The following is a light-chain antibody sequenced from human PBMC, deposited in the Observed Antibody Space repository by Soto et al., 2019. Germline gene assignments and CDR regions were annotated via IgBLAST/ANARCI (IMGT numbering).Light chain of an antibody. CDR1: SSNIGSTT. CDR3: ATWDDSLNDVL. V-gene: IGLV1-44*01. CDR2: SNN. Sequence: QSVLTQPPSASGTPGQRVTISCSGSSSNIGSTTVNWYQQLPGTAPKLLIYSNNQRPSGVPDRFSGSKSGTSASLAIGGLQSEDEAHYYCATWDDSLNDVLFGGGTKLTVL. J-gene: IGLJ2*01.